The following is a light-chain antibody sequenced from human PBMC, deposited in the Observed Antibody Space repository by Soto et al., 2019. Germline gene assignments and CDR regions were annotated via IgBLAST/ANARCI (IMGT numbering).Light chain of an antibody. J-gene: IGLJ2*01. CDR2: RDN. CDR1: SSNIGINY. Sequence: QSVLTQPPSASGTPGQRVTISCSGSSSNIGINYVYWYQQLPGTAPKLLIYRDNQRPSGVPDRFSGSKSGTSASLAISGLRSEDEADYYCATWDDSLSGVVFGGGTKLTLL. V-gene: IGLV1-47*01. CDR3: ATWDDSLSGVV.